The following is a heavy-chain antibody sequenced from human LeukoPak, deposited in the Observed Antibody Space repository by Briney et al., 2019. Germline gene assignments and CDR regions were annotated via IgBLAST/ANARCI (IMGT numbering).Heavy chain of an antibody. J-gene: IGHJ4*02. D-gene: IGHD7-27*01. CDR1: GFTCGDYA. CDR3: TRDTGDGFDY. CDR2: IRSKAYGGTT. V-gene: IGHV3-49*04. Sequence: GGSLRFSCTASGFTCGDYAMSWVRQAPGKGLEGVGFIRSKAYGGTTEYAASVKGRFTISRDDSKSIAYLQMNSLKTEDTAVYYCTRDTGDGFDYWGQGTLVTVSS.